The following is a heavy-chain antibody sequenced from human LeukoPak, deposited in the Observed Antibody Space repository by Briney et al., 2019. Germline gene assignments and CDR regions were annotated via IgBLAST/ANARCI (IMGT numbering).Heavy chain of an antibody. CDR1: GFIFCSYA. V-gene: IGHV3-21*01. Sequence: GGSLRLSCRASGFIFCSYALNWVRRAPGQGLEWVSSISSSSGDIYYTDSVKGRLTISRDNARKSLYLQVNSLRVEDTAVYYCVRDYGGSSGAFDLWGQGTMVTVSS. D-gene: IGHD4-23*01. J-gene: IGHJ3*01. CDR3: VRDYGGSSGAFDL. CDR2: ISSSSGDI.